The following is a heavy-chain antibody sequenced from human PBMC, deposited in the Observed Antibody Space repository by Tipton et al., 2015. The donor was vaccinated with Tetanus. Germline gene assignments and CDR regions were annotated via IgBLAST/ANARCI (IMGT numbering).Heavy chain of an antibody. CDR1: GGAFNDYY. V-gene: IGHV4-34*01. CDR2: ANLSGST. CDR3: ARFSYDSGGFYSYFDH. J-gene: IGHJ4*02. Sequence: TLSLTCAVYGGAFNDYYWTWVRQAPEKGLEWIGEANLSGSTNSNPSLKSRVTISLDTVKKQFFLRLTSVTAADTAIYFCARFSYDSGGFYSYFDHWGRGTRVTVSS. D-gene: IGHD3-22*01.